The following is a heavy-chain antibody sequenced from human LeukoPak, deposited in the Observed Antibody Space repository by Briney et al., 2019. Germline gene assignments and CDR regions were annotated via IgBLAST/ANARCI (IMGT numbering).Heavy chain of an antibody. J-gene: IGHJ4*02. D-gene: IGHD2-8*02. CDR2: ISESGGRT. Sequence: GGSLRLSCAASGFTFSSYAMSWVRQAPGKGLEWVSAISESGGRTYYADSVKGRFTISRDNSKSTLSLQMNSLRAEDTAIYYCATYRQVLLPFESWGQGTLVTVSS. CDR3: ATYRQVLLPFES. CDR1: GFTFSSYA. V-gene: IGHV3-23*01.